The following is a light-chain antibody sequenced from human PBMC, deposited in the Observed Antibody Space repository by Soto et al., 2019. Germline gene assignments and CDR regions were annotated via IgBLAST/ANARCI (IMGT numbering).Light chain of an antibody. V-gene: IGLV2-14*01. CDR2: EVT. CDR3: SSYTSSSNHVV. CDR1: SSDVGGYNY. J-gene: IGLJ2*01. Sequence: QSALTQPASVSGSPGQSITISCTGTSSDVGGYNYVSWYQQHPGKAPKLMIYEVTNRPSEVSDRFSGSKSGNTASLTISGLQAEDEADYYCSSYTSSSNHVVFGGGTKVTVL.